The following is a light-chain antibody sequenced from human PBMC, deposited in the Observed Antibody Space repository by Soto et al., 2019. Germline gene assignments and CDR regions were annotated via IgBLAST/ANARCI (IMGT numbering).Light chain of an antibody. J-gene: IGLJ2*01. V-gene: IGLV4-69*01. CDR2: VKSDGSH. Sequence: QLVLTQSPSASASLGASVKLTCTLSSGHGNYVIAWHQQQPEKGPRYLMKVKSDGSHSKGDGIPDRFSGSSSGAERYLAISALRWGDEADFYCQTGDIGMGVFGGGTKLPAL. CDR3: QTGDIGMGV. CDR1: SGHGNYV.